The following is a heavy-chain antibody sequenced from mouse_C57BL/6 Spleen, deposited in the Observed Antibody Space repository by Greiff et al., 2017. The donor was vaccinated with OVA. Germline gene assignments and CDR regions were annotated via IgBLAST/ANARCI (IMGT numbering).Heavy chain of an antibody. CDR1: GYTFTSYW. Sequence: QVQLQQPGAELVRPGTSVKLSCKASGYTFTSYWMHWVKQRPGQGLEWIGVIDPSDSYTNYNQKFKGKATLTVDTSSSTAYMQLSSLTSEDSAVYYCARGGSLRSLDYWGQGTTLTVSS. D-gene: IGHD1-1*01. CDR2: IDPSDSYT. CDR3: ARGGSLRSLDY. J-gene: IGHJ2*01. V-gene: IGHV1-59*01.